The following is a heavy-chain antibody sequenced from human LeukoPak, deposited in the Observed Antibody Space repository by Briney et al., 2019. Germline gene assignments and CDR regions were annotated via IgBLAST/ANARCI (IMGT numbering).Heavy chain of an antibody. V-gene: IGHV3-23*01. Sequence: GGSLRLSCAASGFTFSSYVMNWVRQAPGMGLEWVSGIIVSGGSTYYADSVKGRLTISRDNSNNTLYLQMNSLRAEDTAVYYCATTGESRGYYQRFDCWGQGNLVTVSS. CDR3: ATTGESRGYYQRFDC. CDR1: GFTFSSYV. D-gene: IGHD3-22*01. CDR2: IIVSGGST. J-gene: IGHJ4*02.